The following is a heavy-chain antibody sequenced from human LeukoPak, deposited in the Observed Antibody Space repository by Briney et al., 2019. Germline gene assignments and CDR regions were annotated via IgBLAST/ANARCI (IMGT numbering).Heavy chain of an antibody. J-gene: IGHJ4*02. CDR2: INHSGST. CDR1: GGSFSGYY. CDR3: AKGSDPFRWFGELNVKLPRPIRHYYFDS. D-gene: IGHD3-10*01. Sequence: PSETLSLTCAVYGGSFSGYYWSWIRQPPGKGLEWIGEINHSGSTNYNPSLKSRVTISVDTSKNQFSLKLSSVTAEDTAVYYCAKGSDPFRWFGELNVKLPRPIRHYYFDSWGQGTLVTVSS. V-gene: IGHV4-34*01.